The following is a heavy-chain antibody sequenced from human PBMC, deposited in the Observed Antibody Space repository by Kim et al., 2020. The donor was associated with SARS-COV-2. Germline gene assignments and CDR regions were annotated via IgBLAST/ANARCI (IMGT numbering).Heavy chain of an antibody. CDR2: IYYSGST. Sequence: SETLSLTCTVSGGSISSGGYYWSWIRQHPGKGLEWIGYIYYSGSTEYNPSLKSRVTISVDTSKNQFSLKLSSVTAADTAVYYCARAPGQWLAGGDYWFDPWGQGTLVTVSS. V-gene: IGHV4-31*03. CDR3: ARAPGQWLAGGDYWFDP. J-gene: IGHJ5*02. CDR1: GGSISSGGYY. D-gene: IGHD6-19*01.